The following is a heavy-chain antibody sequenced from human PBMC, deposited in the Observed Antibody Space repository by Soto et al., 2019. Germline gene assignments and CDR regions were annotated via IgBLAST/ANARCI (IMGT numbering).Heavy chain of an antibody. Sequence: SETLSLTCAVYGVSFSGYYWSWIRQPPGKGLEWIGEINHSGSTNYNPSLKSRVTISVDTSKNQFSLKLSSVTAADTAVYYCASQAEQLVPTLWGQGTLVTVSS. CDR1: GVSFSGYY. CDR2: INHSGST. J-gene: IGHJ4*02. CDR3: ASQAEQLVPTL. V-gene: IGHV4-34*01. D-gene: IGHD6-13*01.